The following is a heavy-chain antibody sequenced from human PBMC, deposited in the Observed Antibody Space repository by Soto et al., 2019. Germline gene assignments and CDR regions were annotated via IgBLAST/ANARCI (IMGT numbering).Heavy chain of an antibody. V-gene: IGHV3-21*01. D-gene: IGHD6-13*01. J-gene: IGHJ5*02. CDR2: ISSNSAYI. Sequence: GGSLRLSCAASGFTFRSFTMNWVRQAPGKGLEWVSTISSNSAYIYYTDALRGRFTISRDNAKNSLHLQVNSLRAEDTAVYYCTRDASRDSSARGWFDPWGPGTLVTVSS. CDR1: GFTFRSFT. CDR3: TRDASRDSSARGWFDP.